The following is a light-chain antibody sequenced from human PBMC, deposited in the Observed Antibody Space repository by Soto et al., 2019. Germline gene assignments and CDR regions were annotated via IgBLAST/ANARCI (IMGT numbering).Light chain of an antibody. J-gene: IGKJ5*01. CDR1: QSLLHSNGYNY. Sequence: DIVMTQSPLSLPVTPGEPASISCRSSQSLLHSNGYNYLDWYLQKPGQSPQLLIYLGSNRASEDPDRFSVSGSGTGFTLKISSVEAEDVGVYYCMEALQTPLYLGRGTRLEIK. CDR3: MEALQTPLY. V-gene: IGKV2-28*01. CDR2: LGS.